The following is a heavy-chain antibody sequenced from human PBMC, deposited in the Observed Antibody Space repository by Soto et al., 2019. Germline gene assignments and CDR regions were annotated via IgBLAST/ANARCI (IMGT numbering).Heavy chain of an antibody. D-gene: IGHD2-15*01. CDR3: ALGLRGYHIDC. J-gene: IGHJ4*02. CDR1: GDTFSNSA. CDR2: NIPIFGTT. V-gene: IGHV1-69*01. Sequence: QVHLLQSGSEVKKPGSSVKVSCRTSGDTFSNSAFSWVRQAPGQGLEWMGGNIPIFGTTRYAQKLHGRVKLTAGESTTTVYMELMGPRSEDTALYFCALGLRGYHIDCWGQGTQVTVSS.